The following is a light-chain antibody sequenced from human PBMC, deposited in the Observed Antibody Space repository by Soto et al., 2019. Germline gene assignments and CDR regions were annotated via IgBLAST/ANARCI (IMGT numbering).Light chain of an antibody. J-gene: IGKJ1*01. V-gene: IGKV3-15*01. CDR2: RAS. CDR3: LQYHNLWA. CDR1: QNIYSN. Sequence: TLSVSPGERATLSCRASQNIYSNVAWYQQRPGQAPRLLIYRASTRAPGIPARFSGSGSGTEFTLTISSLQSEDFTVYSCLQYHNLWAFGQGTKVDIK.